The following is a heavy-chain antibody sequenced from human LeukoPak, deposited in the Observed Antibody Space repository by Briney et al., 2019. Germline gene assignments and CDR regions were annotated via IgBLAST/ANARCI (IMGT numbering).Heavy chain of an antibody. CDR1: GGSLSSYY. CDR3: ARSYYYDSSGYYELDY. Sequence: SETLSLTCTVSGGSLSSYYWSWISQPPGKGLEWIGYIYYSGSTNYNPSLKSRVTISVDTSKNQFSLKLSSVTAADTAVYYCARSYYYDSSGYYELDYWGQGTLVTVSS. D-gene: IGHD3-22*01. V-gene: IGHV4-59*01. CDR2: IYYSGST. J-gene: IGHJ4*02.